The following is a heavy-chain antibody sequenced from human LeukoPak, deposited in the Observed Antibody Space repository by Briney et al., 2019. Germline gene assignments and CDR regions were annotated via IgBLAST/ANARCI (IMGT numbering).Heavy chain of an antibody. CDR1: GFTFSSYS. J-gene: IGHJ6*03. CDR2: ISSSSSSR. Sequence: GGSLRLSCAASGFTFSSYSMNWVRQAPGKGLEWVSSISSSSSSRYYGDSVKGRFTISRDNAKNTLYLHMSNLRAEDTAVYYCAREAYGPDYYMDVWGKGTTVTISS. CDR3: AREAYGPDYYMDV. D-gene: IGHD3-10*01. V-gene: IGHV3-21*01.